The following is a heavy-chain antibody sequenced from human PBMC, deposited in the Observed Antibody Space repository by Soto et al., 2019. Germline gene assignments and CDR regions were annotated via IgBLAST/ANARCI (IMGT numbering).Heavy chain of an antibody. CDR1: GDSISRIDYY. J-gene: IGHJ3*02. Sequence: KPSETLSLTCSVSGDSISRIDYYWTWIRQHPEKGLEWIGNIYFRGNTYYSPSLESRLTISVDTSKNQFSLKLTSVTAADTAVYYCAREGGSYDSGGYLIRGAFDIWGQGKMVTVSS. CDR2: IYFRGNT. V-gene: IGHV4-31*03. CDR3: AREGGSYDSGGYLIRGAFDI. D-gene: IGHD3-22*01.